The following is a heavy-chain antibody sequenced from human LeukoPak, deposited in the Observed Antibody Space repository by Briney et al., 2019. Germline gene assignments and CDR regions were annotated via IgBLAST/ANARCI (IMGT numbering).Heavy chain of an antibody. Sequence: GGSLRLSCAASGFTFSSYALHWVRQAPGKGMEYVSAISSNGRNTYYANSVKGRFTISRDNSKNTLYLQMGSLRAEDTAVYYCAREDYGSGSYPLDYWGQGTLVTVSS. D-gene: IGHD3-10*01. CDR3: AREDYGSGSYPLDY. J-gene: IGHJ4*02. CDR2: ISSNGRNT. CDR1: GFTFSSYA. V-gene: IGHV3-64*01.